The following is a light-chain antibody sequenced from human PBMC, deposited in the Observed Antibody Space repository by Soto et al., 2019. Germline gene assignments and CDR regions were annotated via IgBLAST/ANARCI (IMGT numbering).Light chain of an antibody. V-gene: IGKV1-5*03. CDR2: KAS. Sequence: DIQMTQSPSTLSASVGDRVTIACRASQTISSSWLAWYQQKPGKAPKVLIYKASTLESGVPSRFSGSGSGTDFTLTITRLEPEDFAVYYCQHYGYSRWTFGQGTKVDIK. CDR3: QHYGYSRWT. CDR1: QTISSSW. J-gene: IGKJ1*01.